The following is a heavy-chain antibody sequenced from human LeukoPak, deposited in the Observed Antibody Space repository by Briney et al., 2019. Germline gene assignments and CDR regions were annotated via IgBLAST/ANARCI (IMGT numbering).Heavy chain of an antibody. CDR1: EFTFSSYS. CDR2: ISSSSDYI. V-gene: IGHV3-21*01. CDR3: AKVYYYDSSGSGNDAFDI. D-gene: IGHD3-22*01. Sequence: GGSLRLSCAASEFTFSSYSMNWVRQAPGKGLEWVSSISSSSDYIYYADSVKGRFTISRDNAKNSLYLQMNSLRAEDTAVYYCAKVYYYDSSGSGNDAFDIWGQGTMVTVSS. J-gene: IGHJ3*02.